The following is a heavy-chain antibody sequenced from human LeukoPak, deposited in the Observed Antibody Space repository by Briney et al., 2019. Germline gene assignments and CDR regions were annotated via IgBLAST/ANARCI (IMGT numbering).Heavy chain of an antibody. CDR3: AKFSGSYYYYYAMDV. CDR2: ISGGGDSA. Sequence: GGSLRLSCAASGFTFSSYAMTWVRQAPGKGLEWVSAISGGGDSAYYADSVKGRFTISRDNSKNTLYLQMDGLGAENTAVYYCAKFSGSYYYYYAMDVWGQGTTVTVSS. V-gene: IGHV3-23*01. J-gene: IGHJ6*02. CDR1: GFTFSSYA. D-gene: IGHD1-26*01.